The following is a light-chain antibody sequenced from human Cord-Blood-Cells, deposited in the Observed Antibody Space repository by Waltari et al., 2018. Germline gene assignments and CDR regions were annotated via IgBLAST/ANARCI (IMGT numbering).Light chain of an antibody. CDR1: SRDVGGYHY. J-gene: IGLJ3*02. Sequence: QSALTQPRSVSGSPGQSVTISCTGTSRDVGGYHYVSWYQQHLGKAPKLMIYDVSKRPSGVPDRFSGSKSGNTASLTISGLQAEDEADYYCCSYAGSYTWVFGGGTKLTVL. CDR3: CSYAGSYTWV. V-gene: IGLV2-11*01. CDR2: DVS.